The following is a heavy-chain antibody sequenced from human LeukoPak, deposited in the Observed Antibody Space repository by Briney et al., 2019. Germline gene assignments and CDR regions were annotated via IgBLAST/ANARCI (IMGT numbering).Heavy chain of an antibody. CDR1: GYSFTNSW. CDR3: ARIGLIFGVVTS. CDR2: IYPDDSDT. D-gene: IGHD3-3*01. V-gene: IGHV5-51*01. Sequence: GESLKISCKGSGYSFTNSWIGWVRQMPGKGLECMGIIYPDDSDTKYSPSFQGQVTISADKSINTAYLQWSSLKASDTAIYYCARIGLIFGVVTSWGQGTLLTVSS. J-gene: IGHJ4*02.